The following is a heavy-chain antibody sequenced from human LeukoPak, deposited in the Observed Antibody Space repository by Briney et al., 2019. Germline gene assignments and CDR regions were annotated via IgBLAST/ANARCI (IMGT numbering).Heavy chain of an antibody. Sequence: PSETLSLTCAVSGYSISSGYYWGWIRQPPGKGLEWIGSIYHNGSTYYNPSLKSRVTISVDTSKNQFSLKLSSVTAADTAVYYCARLGAAAGYFDYWGQGTLVTVSS. D-gene: IGHD6-13*01. CDR1: GYSISSGYY. V-gene: IGHV4-38-2*01. CDR3: ARLGAAAGYFDY. J-gene: IGHJ4*02. CDR2: IYHNGST.